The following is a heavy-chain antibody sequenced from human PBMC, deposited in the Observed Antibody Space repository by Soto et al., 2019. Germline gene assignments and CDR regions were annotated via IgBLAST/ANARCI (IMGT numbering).Heavy chain of an antibody. J-gene: IGHJ4*02. V-gene: IGHV3-23*01. Sequence: GGSLRLSCAASGFIFDNYALSWVRQAPGKGLEWVATIRSSGGITDYADSVKGRFTISRDNSKNTLYLQMTSLRAEDTAVYYCAKDRGALAYCGGDCYSDPIIDYWGQGTLVTVSS. CDR1: GFIFDNYA. CDR3: AKDRGALAYCGGDCYSDPIIDY. D-gene: IGHD2-21*02. CDR2: IRSSGGIT.